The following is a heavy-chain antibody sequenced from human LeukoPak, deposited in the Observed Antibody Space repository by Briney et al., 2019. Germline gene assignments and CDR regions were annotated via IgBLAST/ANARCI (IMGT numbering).Heavy chain of an antibody. J-gene: IGHJ4*02. CDR1: GFTFSSYG. CDR3: ARDLEPIAIFGVVIDY. Sequence: GGSLRLSCAASGFTFSSYGMHWVRQAPGKGLEWVAVIWYDGSNKYYADSVKGRFTISRDNSKNTLYPQMNSLRAEDTAVYYCARDLEPIAIFGVVIDYWGQGTLVTVSS. CDR2: IWYDGSNK. V-gene: IGHV3-33*01. D-gene: IGHD3-3*01.